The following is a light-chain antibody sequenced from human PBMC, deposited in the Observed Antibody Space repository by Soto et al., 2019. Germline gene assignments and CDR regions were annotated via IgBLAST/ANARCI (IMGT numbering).Light chain of an antibody. J-gene: IGLJ1*01. CDR2: DVN. V-gene: IGLV2-11*01. Sequence: QSALTQPRSVSGSPGQSVTISCTGTSSDVGGFNSVSWYQQHPGKAPKLMIYDVNQRPSGVTDRFSGSKSGSTASLTISGLQAEDEADYYCCSYAGSYPYAFETGTKVPVL. CDR1: SSDVGGFNS. CDR3: CSYAGSYPYA.